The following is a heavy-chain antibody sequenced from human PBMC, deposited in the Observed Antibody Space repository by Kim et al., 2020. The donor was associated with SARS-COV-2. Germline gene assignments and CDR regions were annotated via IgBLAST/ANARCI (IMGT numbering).Heavy chain of an antibody. D-gene: IGHD6-13*01. CDR3: ARQSSSWYEDFDY. Sequence: SETLSLTCTVSGGSISSGSYYWSWIRQPAGKGLEWIGRIYTSGSTNYNPSLKSRVTISVDTSKNQFSLKLSSVTAADTAVYYCARQSSSWYEDFDYWGQGTLVTVSS. V-gene: IGHV4-61*02. CDR2: IYTSGST. CDR1: GGSISSGSYY. J-gene: IGHJ4*02.